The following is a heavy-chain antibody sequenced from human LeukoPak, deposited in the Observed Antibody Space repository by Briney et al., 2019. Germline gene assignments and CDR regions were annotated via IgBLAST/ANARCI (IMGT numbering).Heavy chain of an antibody. J-gene: IGHJ4*02. Sequence: PGGSLRLSCAASGFTFSSYGMSWVRQAPEKGLEWVSAISGSGGSTYYADSVKGRFTISRDNSKNTLYLQMNSLRAEDTAVYYCAKDRRSYGSGAFDYWGQGTLVTVSS. V-gene: IGHV3-23*01. D-gene: IGHD3-10*01. CDR3: AKDRRSYGSGAFDY. CDR2: ISGSGGST. CDR1: GFTFSSYG.